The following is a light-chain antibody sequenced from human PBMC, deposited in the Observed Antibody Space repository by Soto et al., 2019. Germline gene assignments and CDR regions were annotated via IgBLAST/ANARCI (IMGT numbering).Light chain of an antibody. CDR2: GAS. V-gene: IGKV3-20*01. Sequence: DIVLTQSPGTLSLSPGERSTLSCRASQRVSRSYLAWYQQKPGQTPRLLIYGASSRATGIPDRFSGSGSGTDFTLTISRLEPEDFAVYYCQQFRNSPYTFGQGTKLDIK. J-gene: IGKJ2*01. CDR1: QRVSRSY. CDR3: QQFRNSPYT.